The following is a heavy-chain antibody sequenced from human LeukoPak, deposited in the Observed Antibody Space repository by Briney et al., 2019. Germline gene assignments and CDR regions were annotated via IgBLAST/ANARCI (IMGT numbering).Heavy chain of an antibody. CDR1: GGSISNYY. V-gene: IGHV4-59*08. Sequence: SETLSLTCTVSGGSISNYYWSWIRQPPGKGLEWIGYIYYSGATKYNPSLKSRITISVDTSKNQFSLMLSSVTAADTAVYYCARFGITVVRGGKYYFDYWGQGTLVTVSS. D-gene: IGHD3-10*01. J-gene: IGHJ4*02. CDR3: ARFGITVVRGGKYYFDY. CDR2: IYYSGAT.